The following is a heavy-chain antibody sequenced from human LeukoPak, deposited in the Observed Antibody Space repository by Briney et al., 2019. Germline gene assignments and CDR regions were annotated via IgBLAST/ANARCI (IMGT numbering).Heavy chain of an antibody. Sequence: NPGGSLKISCKGSGYSINNYWIGWVRQMPGKGLEWMGIIYPADSDIRYSPSFQGQVTISADKSISTAYLQWSSLKASDTAMYYCARQEYCSGGSCYTWFDPWGQGTLVTVSS. CDR2: IYPADSDI. CDR3: ARQEYCSGGSCYTWFDP. D-gene: IGHD2-15*01. J-gene: IGHJ5*02. CDR1: GYSINNYW. V-gene: IGHV5-51*01.